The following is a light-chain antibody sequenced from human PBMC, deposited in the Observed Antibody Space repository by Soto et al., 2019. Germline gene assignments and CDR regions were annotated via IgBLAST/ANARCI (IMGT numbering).Light chain of an antibody. CDR3: AAWDDSLNGYV. CDR1: SSNIGSNT. J-gene: IGLJ1*01. V-gene: IGLV1-44*01. Sequence: QSVLSQPPSASGTPVQRVTISCSGSSSNIGSNTVSWYQQFPGTAPKLLIYFNIQRPSGVPDRFSGSKSGTSASLAISGLQSEDEADYYCAAWDDSLNGYVFGTGTKVTVL. CDR2: FNI.